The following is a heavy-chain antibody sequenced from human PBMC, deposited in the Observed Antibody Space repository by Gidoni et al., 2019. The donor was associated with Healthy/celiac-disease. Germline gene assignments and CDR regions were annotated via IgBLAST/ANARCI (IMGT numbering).Heavy chain of an antibody. CDR3: AKDLYSSSWYDIPTSPADY. CDR2: ISGSGGST. D-gene: IGHD6-13*01. J-gene: IGHJ4*02. Sequence: EVQLLESGGGLVQPGGSLRLSCAASGFTFSSYAMSWVRQAPGKGLEWVSAISGSGGSTYYADSVKGRFTISRDNSKNTLYLQMNSLRAEDTAVYYCAKDLYSSSWYDIPTSPADYWGQGTLVTVSS. CDR1: GFTFSSYA. V-gene: IGHV3-23*01.